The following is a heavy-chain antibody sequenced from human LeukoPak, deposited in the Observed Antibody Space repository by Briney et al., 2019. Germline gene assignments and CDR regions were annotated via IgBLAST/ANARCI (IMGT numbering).Heavy chain of an antibody. V-gene: IGHV3-15*01. D-gene: IGHD6-13*01. J-gene: IGHJ4*02. Sequence: PGGSLRLSCAASGFTLNKAWMNWVRQARGKGLEWVGRIKSKADGGTTGYAAPVKGRFTISRDDSENTLYLQMNSLKIEDTAVYYCTTDRAFSSWFLGYWGQGTLVSVSS. CDR2: IKSKADGGTT. CDR3: TTDRAFSSWFLGY. CDR1: GFTLNKAW.